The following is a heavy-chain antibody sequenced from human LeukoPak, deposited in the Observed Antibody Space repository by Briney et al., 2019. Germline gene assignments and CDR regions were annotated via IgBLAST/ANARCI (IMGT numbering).Heavy chain of an antibody. J-gene: IGHJ4*02. Sequence: GGSLRLSCAASGFTFSSYGMHWVRQAPGKGLEWVAFIRYDGSNKYYADSVKGRFTISRDNSKNTLYLQMNSLRAEDTAVYYCAKDRLSSGWPEYYFDYWGQGTLVTVCS. CDR3: AKDRLSSGWPEYYFDY. CDR1: GFTFSSYG. D-gene: IGHD6-19*01. V-gene: IGHV3-30*02. CDR2: IRYDGSNK.